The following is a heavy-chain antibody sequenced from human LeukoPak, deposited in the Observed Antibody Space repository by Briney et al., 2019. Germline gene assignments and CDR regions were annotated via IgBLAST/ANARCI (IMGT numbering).Heavy chain of an antibody. D-gene: IGHD4-23*01. CDR2: ISAYDGNT. J-gene: IGHJ4*02. CDR3: ASISGGNSFDYDY. CDR1: GYTFTSYG. Sequence: GASLKVSCTASGYTFTSYGISRVRQAPGQGLEWMGWISAYDGNTNYAQILQGRVTMTTDTSTSTTYMELRSLRSDATAVYYCASISGGNSFDYDYWGQGTLVTVSS. V-gene: IGHV1-18*01.